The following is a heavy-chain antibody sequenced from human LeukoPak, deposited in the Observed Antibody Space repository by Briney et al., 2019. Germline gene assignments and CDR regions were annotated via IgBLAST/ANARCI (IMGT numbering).Heavy chain of an antibody. CDR2: MNPNSGNT. D-gene: IGHD3-9*01. V-gene: IGHV1-8*01. CDR1: GYTFTSYD. J-gene: IGHJ3*02. Sequence: PRASVKVSCTASGYTFTSYDINWVRQATGKGLEWMGWMNPNSGNTGYAQKLQGRVTMTRNTSISTAYMELSSLRSEDTAVYYCARETRSGYWLSAPLDAFDIWGQGTMVTVSS. CDR3: ARETRSGYWLSAPLDAFDI.